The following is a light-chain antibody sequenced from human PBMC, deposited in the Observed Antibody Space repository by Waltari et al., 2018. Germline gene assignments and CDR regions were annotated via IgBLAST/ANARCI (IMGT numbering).Light chain of an antibody. V-gene: IGLV1-40*01. J-gene: IGLJ2*01. CDR2: GVT. Sequence: QSVLTQPPSVSGAPGQRVTISCSGSGSNIGAGYDVHWYRQLPGKAPTLLIYGVTTRPPGVSDRFSDSHFDTSASLAIAGLQADDEADYYCQSYDTTLSVVFGGGTKLTVL. CDR1: GSNIGAGYD. CDR3: QSYDTTLSVV.